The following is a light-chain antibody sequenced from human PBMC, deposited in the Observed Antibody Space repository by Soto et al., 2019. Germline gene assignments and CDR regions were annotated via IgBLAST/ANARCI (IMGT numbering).Light chain of an antibody. CDR1: SSDVGGYNY. CDR2: DVT. J-gene: IGLJ2*01. Sequence: QSALTQPASVSGSPGQSITVSCTGTSSDVGGYNYVSWYQQHPGKAPRLMIYDVTNRPSGVSDRFSGSKSGNTASLTISGLQAEDEADYYCSSYTSSSTPHVVFGGGTKLTVL. CDR3: SSYTSSSTPHVV. V-gene: IGLV2-14*03.